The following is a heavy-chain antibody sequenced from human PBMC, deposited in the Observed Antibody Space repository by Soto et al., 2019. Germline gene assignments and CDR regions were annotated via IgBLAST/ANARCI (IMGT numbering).Heavy chain of an antibody. V-gene: IGHV4-30-2*01. Sequence: PSETLSLTCAVSGGSISSGGYSWSWIRQPPGKGLEWIGYIYHSGSTYYNPSLKSRVTISVDRSKNQFSLNLSSVTAPHTAVYYCARRGAAPPPGGMDVWGQGTTVTV. CDR2: IYHSGST. CDR3: ARRGAAPPPGGMDV. CDR1: GGSISSGGYS. D-gene: IGHD6-13*01. J-gene: IGHJ6*02.